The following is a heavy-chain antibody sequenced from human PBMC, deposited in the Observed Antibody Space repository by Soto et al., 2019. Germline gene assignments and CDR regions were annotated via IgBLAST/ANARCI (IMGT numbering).Heavy chain of an antibody. CDR1: GFTFSSYA. Sequence: VGSLRLSCAASGFTFSSYAMSWVRQAPGKGLEWVSAISGSGGSTYYADSVKGRFTISRDNSKNTLYLQMNSLRAEDTAVYYCAKDRVYCSGGSCYQGYYFDYWGQGTLVTVSS. CDR3: AKDRVYCSGGSCYQGYYFDY. V-gene: IGHV3-23*01. CDR2: ISGSGGST. D-gene: IGHD2-15*01. J-gene: IGHJ4*02.